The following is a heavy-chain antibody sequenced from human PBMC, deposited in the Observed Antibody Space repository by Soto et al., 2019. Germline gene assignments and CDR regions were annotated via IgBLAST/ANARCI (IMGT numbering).Heavy chain of an antibody. CDR1: GFTFSSYA. CDR2: ISGSGGST. Sequence: GGSLRLSCAASGFTFSSYAMSWVRQAPGKGLEWVSAISGSGGSTYYADSVKGRFTISRDNSKNTLYLQMNSLRAEDTAVYYCPNDQSRGSGWYTEAFDTWGQGTMVTVSS. CDR3: PNDQSRGSGWYTEAFDT. V-gene: IGHV3-23*01. D-gene: IGHD6-19*01. J-gene: IGHJ3*02.